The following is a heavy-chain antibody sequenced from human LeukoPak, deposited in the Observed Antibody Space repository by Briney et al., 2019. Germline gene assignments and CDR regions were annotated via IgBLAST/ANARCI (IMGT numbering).Heavy chain of an antibody. D-gene: IGHD3-16*02. CDR3: ARAGSYRFDY. J-gene: IGHJ4*02. CDR1: GFTFSSYA. CDR2: ISGSGGST. V-gene: IGHV3-23*01. Sequence: GGSLRLSCAASGFTFSSYAMSWVRQAPGKGLEWVSAISGSGGSTYYADSVKGRFTISRDNAKNTVFLQMNSLTVEDTAVYYCARAGSYRFDYWGQGTLVTVSS.